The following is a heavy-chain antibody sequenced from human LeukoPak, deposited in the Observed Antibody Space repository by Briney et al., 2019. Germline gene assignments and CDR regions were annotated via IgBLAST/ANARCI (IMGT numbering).Heavy chain of an antibody. V-gene: IGHV4-30-2*01. CDR1: GGSISSGGYS. J-gene: IGHJ4*02. CDR3: ARGRYHNF. Sequence: PSQTLSLTCAVSGGSISSGGYSWSWIRQPPGKGLEWIGYIYHSGSTYYNPSLKSRVTISVDRSKNQFSLKLSSVTAADTAVYYCARGRYHNFWGQGTLVTVSS. D-gene: IGHD3-10*01. CDR2: IYHSGST.